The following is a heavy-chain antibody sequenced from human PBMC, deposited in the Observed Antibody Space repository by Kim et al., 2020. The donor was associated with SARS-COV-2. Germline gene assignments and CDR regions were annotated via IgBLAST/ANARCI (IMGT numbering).Heavy chain of an antibody. CDR1: GFTFGDFA. D-gene: IGHD6-6*01. CDR3: AKDLVSSSFRAFHI. Sequence: GGSLRLSCAASGFTFGDFAMHWVRQVPGKGLEWVSGLNWNSGVIGYADSVKGRFTISRHNAENSLYLQMNSLRAEDTAFYYCAKDLVSSSFRAFHIWGQGTMVTVSS. CDR2: LNWNSGVI. J-gene: IGHJ3*02. V-gene: IGHV3-9*01.